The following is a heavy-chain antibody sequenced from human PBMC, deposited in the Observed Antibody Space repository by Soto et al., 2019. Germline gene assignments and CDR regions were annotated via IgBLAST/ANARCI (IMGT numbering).Heavy chain of an antibody. D-gene: IGHD5-12*01. CDR3: ARGRYSGYDMPDTYYYYNYGMDV. CDR1: GGTFSSHG. CDR2: IVPIFGTA. Sequence: QVQLVQSGAEVKKPGSSVKVSCKASGGTFSSHGISWVRQAPGQGLEWMGGIVPIFGTADDAQRVRGRVTITADESTSTAYMELSSLRSEDTAVYYCARGRYSGYDMPDTYYYYNYGMDVWGQGTKVTVSS. V-gene: IGHV1-69*12. J-gene: IGHJ6*02.